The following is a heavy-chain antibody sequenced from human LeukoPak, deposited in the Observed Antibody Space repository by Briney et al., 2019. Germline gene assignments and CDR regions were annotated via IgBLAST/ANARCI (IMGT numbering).Heavy chain of an antibody. V-gene: IGHV3-33*06. CDR1: GFTLSSYG. D-gene: IGHD6-19*01. Sequence: PGRSLRLSCAASGFTLSSYGMHWVRQAPGKGLEWVAVIWYDGSNKYYADSVKGRFTISRDNSKNTLYLQMNSLRAEDTAVYYCAKESAVAEFDYWGQGALVTVSS. J-gene: IGHJ4*02. CDR3: AKESAVAEFDY. CDR2: IWYDGSNK.